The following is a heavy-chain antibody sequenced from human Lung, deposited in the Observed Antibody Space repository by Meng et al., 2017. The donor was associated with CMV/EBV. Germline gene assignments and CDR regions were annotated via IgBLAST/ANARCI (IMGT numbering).Heavy chain of an antibody. CDR1: GGTYSTYG. J-gene: IGHJ4*02. V-gene: IGHV1-69*05. Sequence: SVXVSXXASGGTYSTYGISWVGQAPGQGLEWMGGIITLFGTPNYAQRFQGRVTITTDESTSTTYMELRSLRSEDTAVYYCARSLMTTVTTLGYWGQGTLVXVSS. D-gene: IGHD4-17*01. CDR3: ARSLMTTVTTLGY. CDR2: IITLFGTP.